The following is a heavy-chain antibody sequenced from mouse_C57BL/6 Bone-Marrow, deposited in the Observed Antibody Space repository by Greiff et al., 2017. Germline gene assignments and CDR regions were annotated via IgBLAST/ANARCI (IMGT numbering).Heavy chain of an antibody. J-gene: IGHJ2*01. V-gene: IGHV1-62-2*01. CDR3: ARHEDKSSTMVPYFDY. Sequence: VQLQESGAELVKPGASVKLSCKASGYTFTEYTIHWVKQRSGQGLEWIGWFYPGSGSIKYNEKFKDKATLTADTSSSTVYMELSRLTSEDSAVYVCARHEDKSSTMVPYFDYWGQGTTLTVSS. CDR2: FYPGSGSI. CDR1: GYTFTEYT. D-gene: IGHD2-2*01.